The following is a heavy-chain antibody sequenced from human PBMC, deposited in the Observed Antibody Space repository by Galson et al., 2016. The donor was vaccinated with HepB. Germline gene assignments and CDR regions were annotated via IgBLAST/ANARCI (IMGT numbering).Heavy chain of an antibody. J-gene: IGHJ4*02. V-gene: IGHV3-21*01. CDR2: ISGTGTYI. D-gene: IGHD1-26*01. CDR3: SRDHGAPEIDY. CDR1: GFTFSNHN. Sequence: SLRLSCAASGFTFSNHNMNWVRQAPGKGLEWVSSISGTGTYIYYADSVKGRFTISRDNAKNSLYLQMNSLRAEDTAVYYCSRDHGAPEIDYWGQGTLVTGSS.